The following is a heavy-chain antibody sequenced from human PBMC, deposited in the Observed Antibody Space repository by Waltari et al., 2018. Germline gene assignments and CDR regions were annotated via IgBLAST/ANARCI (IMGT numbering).Heavy chain of an antibody. V-gene: IGHV4-39*01. CDR3: ATYIGASVGTAAFDV. J-gene: IGHJ3*01. CDR1: ADSITSTRHS. D-gene: IGHD5-12*01. CDR2: LSYSGTT. Sequence: QLHLQESGPGLGKPSETLYLPCSCYADSITSTRHSRGWIRQPPGQGLEWIGTLSYSGTTYISPSLKSRVTLSRDTSRNQLSLELGSVTATDTAMYYCATYIGASVGTAAFDVWGQGTMVNVSS.